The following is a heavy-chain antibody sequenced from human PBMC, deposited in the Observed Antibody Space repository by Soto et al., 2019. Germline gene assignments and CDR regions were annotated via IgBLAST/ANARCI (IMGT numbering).Heavy chain of an antibody. D-gene: IGHD3-22*01. CDR2: IIPIFGTA. J-gene: IGHJ4*02. CDR3: ARGYYYDSSGYYELFDY. Sequence: QVQLVQSGAEVKKPGSSVKVSCKASGGTFSSYAISWVRQAPGQGLEWMGGIIPIFGTANYAQKIQGRVTITADESTSTAYMELSSLRSEDTAVYYCARGYYYDSSGYYELFDYWGQGTLVTVSS. CDR1: GGTFSSYA. V-gene: IGHV1-69*01.